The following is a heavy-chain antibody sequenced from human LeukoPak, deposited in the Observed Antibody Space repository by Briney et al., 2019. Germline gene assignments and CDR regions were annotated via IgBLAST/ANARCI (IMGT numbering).Heavy chain of an antibody. J-gene: IGHJ4*02. V-gene: IGHV3-74*01. CDR1: GFTFSTYW. Sequence: GGSLRLSCAASGFTFSTYWMYWVRQAPGKELVWVSRISGDGSSTSYADSVKGRFTISRDNAKDTLYLQMNSLRADDTAVYYCAKMVREFYTISYYFDYWGQGTLVTVSS. D-gene: IGHD2-8*01. CDR3: AKMVREFYTISYYFDY. CDR2: ISGDGSST.